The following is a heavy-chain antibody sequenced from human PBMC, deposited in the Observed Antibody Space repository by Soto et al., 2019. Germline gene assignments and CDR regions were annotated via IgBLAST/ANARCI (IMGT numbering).Heavy chain of an antibody. Sequence: GGSLRLSCAASGFTFDDYAMHWVRQAPGKGLEWVSLISGDGGSKYYADSVKGRFTISRDNSKNSLYLQMNSLRTEDAALYYCAKVHPYVSSTSCYWGWFDPWGQGTLVTVSS. CDR2: ISGDGGSK. V-gene: IGHV3-43*02. CDR3: AKVHPYVSSTSCYWGWFDP. J-gene: IGHJ5*02. CDR1: GFTFDDYA. D-gene: IGHD2-2*01.